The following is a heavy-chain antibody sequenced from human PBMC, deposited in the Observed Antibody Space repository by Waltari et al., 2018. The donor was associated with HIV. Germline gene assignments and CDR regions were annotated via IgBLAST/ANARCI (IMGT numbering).Heavy chain of an antibody. V-gene: IGHV4-34*01. CDR2: INHSGST. CDR3: ARGDSGNYYGSGSLNWFDP. Sequence: QVQLQQWGAGLLKPSETLSLTCAVYGGSFSGYYWSWIRQPPGKGLGWIGEINHSGSTNYSPYLVSRVTISLDASKNQFSLRLSSVTAADTAVYYWARGDSGNYYGSGSLNWFDPWGQGTLVTVSS. CDR1: GGSFSGYY. J-gene: IGHJ5*02. D-gene: IGHD3-10*01.